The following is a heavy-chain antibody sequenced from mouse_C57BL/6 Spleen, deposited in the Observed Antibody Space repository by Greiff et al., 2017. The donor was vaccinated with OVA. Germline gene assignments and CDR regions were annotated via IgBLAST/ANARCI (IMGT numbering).Heavy chain of an antibody. J-gene: IGHJ2*01. V-gene: IGHV5-17*01. D-gene: IGHD1-1*01. CDR2: ISSGSSTI. CDR1: GFTFSDYG. CDR3: ARLDYGSSRRDYFDY. Sequence: EVKLVESGGGLVKPGGSLKLSCAASGFTFSDYGMHWVRQAPEKGLEWVAYISSGSSTIYYADTVKGRFTISRDNAKNTLFLQMTSLRSEDTAMYYCARLDYGSSRRDYFDYWGQGTTLTVSS.